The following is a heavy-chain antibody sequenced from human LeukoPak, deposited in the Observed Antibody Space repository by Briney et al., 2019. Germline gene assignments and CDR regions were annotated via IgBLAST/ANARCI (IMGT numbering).Heavy chain of an antibody. V-gene: IGHV3-48*03. CDR2: ISSSGSTI. CDR3: ARAPPPLYYDSSGYYDGFDY. J-gene: IGHJ4*02. Sequence: GGSLRLSCAASGFTFSSYEMNWVRQAPGKGLEWVSYISSSGSTIYYADSVKGRFTISRDNAQNSLYLQMNSLRAEDTAVYYCARAPPPLYYDSSGYYDGFDYWGQGTLVTVSS. CDR1: GFTFSSYE. D-gene: IGHD3-22*01.